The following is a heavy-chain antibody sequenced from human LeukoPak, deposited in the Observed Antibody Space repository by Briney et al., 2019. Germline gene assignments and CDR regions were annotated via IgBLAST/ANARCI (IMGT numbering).Heavy chain of an antibody. CDR3: ARGLVSSGSSY. V-gene: IGHV1-8*01. J-gene: IGHJ4*02. CDR2: MNPNSGNT. D-gene: IGHD6-19*01. CDR1: GYTFTSYD. Sequence: GASVKVSCKASGYTFTSYDINWVRQATGQGLEWMGWMNPNSGNTGYAQRFQGRVTVTRNTSISTAYMELNSLRSEDTAVCYCARGLVSSGSSYWGQGTLVTVSS.